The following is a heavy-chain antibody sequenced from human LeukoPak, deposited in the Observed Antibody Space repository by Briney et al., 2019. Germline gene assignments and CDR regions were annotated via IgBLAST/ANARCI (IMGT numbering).Heavy chain of an antibody. J-gene: IGHJ4*02. V-gene: IGHV3-30*04. CDR1: GFTFSSYA. Sequence: GRSLRLSCAAAGFTFSSYAMHSVRHAPGKGLEWVAVISYEGSNKYYADSVKGRFTISRDNSKNTLYLQMNSLRAEDTAIYYCARDERLLSFLKWGQGTLVTVSS. CDR3: ARDERLLSFLK. CDR2: ISYEGSNK. D-gene: IGHD3-3*01.